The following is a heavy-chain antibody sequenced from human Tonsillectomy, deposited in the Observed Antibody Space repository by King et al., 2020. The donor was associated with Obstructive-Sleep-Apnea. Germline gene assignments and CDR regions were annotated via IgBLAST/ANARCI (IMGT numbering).Heavy chain of an antibody. CDR1: GGSISNYY. J-gene: IGHJ4*02. V-gene: IGHV4-59*08. CDR2: IYYSGST. Sequence: VQLQESGPGLVKPSETLSLTCTVSGGSISNYYWSWIRQPPGKELEWIAYIYYSGSTYYNPSLKSRVSISVDTSKNQFSLKLSSVTAADTAVYYCARPADVDTAMGPFDYWGQGTLVTVSS. D-gene: IGHD5-18*01. CDR3: ARPADVDTAMGPFDY.